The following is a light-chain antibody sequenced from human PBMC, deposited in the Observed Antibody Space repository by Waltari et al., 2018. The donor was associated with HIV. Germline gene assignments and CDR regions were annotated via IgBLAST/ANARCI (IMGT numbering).Light chain of an antibody. J-gene: IGLJ2*01. V-gene: IGLV2-8*01. CDR3: SSYAGSNNFRV. Sequence: QSALTQPPSASGSPGPSVPISCTGTSSDVGGYNYVSWYQQHPGKAPTLMIYEVSKRPSGVPDRFSGSKSGNTASLTVSGLQAEDEADYYCSSYAGSNNFRVFGGGTKLTVL. CDR2: EVS. CDR1: SSDVGGYNY.